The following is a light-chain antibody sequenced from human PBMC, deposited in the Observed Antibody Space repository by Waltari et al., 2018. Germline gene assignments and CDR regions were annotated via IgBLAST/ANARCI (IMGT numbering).Light chain of an antibody. CDR3: SSNRV. Sequence: QSALAQPASVSGSPGQSIPISCTGPSSDFGGYNYVPWYQQHSGKAPKLMIYDVTKRPSGVSNRFSGSKSGNTASLTISGLQAEDEADYFCSSNRVFGGGTKLTVL. V-gene: IGLV2-14*01. CDR2: DVT. CDR1: SSDFGGYNY. J-gene: IGLJ3*02.